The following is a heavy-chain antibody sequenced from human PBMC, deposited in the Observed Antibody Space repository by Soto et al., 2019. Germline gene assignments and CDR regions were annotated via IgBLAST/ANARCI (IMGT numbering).Heavy chain of an antibody. Sequence: GGSLRLSCSASGFTFSTQAMAWVRQAPGKGLEWVSAISGSGGSTYYADSVKGRFTISRDNAKNSLYLQMNSLRAEDTAVYYCARDLECVGATDYYHYVMDVWGQGNTV. V-gene: IGHV3-23*01. J-gene: IGHJ6*02. CDR1: GFTFSTQA. CDR3: ARDLECVGATDYYHYVMDV. D-gene: IGHD1-26*01. CDR2: ISGSGGST.